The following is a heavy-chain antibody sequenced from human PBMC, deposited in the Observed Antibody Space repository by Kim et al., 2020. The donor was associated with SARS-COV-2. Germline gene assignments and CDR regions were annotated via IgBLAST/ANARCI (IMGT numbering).Heavy chain of an antibody. V-gene: IGHV1-3*01. CDR2: INAANGNT. CDR3: ARDCSSSSCYYGMDV. CDR1: GYTFTNSP. Sequence: ASVKVSCKASGYTFTNSPIHWVRQAAGQRLEWVGWINAANGNTKYSQKLQGRLTITKDTSVSTAYMELTSLRSEDTAVYFCARDCSSSSCYYGMDVWGQGTTVTVSS. D-gene: IGHD2-2*01. J-gene: IGHJ6*02.